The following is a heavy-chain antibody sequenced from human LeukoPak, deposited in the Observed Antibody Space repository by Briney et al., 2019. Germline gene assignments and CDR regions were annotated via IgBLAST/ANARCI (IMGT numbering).Heavy chain of an antibody. CDR1: GYTFTSYY. J-gene: IGHJ5*02. V-gene: IGHV1-46*01. Sequence: GASVKVSCKASGYTFTSYYIHWVRQAPGQGLEWMGLINPSGGSTNYAQKFQGRVSMTRDTSTSTVYMELSSLRSEGTAVYYCARDSRSGWGNWFDPWGQGTLVTVSS. CDR2: INPSGGST. CDR3: ARDSRSGWGNWFDP. D-gene: IGHD6-19*01.